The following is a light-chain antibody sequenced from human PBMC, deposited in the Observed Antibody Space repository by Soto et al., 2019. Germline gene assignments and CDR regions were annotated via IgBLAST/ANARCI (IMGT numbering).Light chain of an antibody. CDR3: QQYNDWPLT. J-gene: IGKJ4*01. V-gene: IGKV3-15*01. Sequence: EVVITKSPATLPFPPGKRATLSCRASQSIGSHLACSHQNPGQPPRLLIDGASTGATGIPARFSGSGSGTEFILTISSLQSEDFAIYYCQQYNDWPLTFGGGTRVEIK. CDR2: GAS. CDR1: QSIGSH.